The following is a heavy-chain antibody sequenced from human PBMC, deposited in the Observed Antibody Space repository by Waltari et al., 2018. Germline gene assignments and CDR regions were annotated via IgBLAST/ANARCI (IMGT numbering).Heavy chain of an antibody. CDR3: AKDSHGYYRPFDF. D-gene: IGHD3-3*01. CDR2: ISGSGSST. CDR1: GLIFSSFA. V-gene: IGHV3-23*01. Sequence: DVQLLESGGGLVQPGGSLRLSCAASGLIFSSFAMSWVRQAPGKGLGWVSTISGSGSSTYYADSVKGRFTISRDNSKNTLYLQMNSLRAEDTAVYYCAKDSHGYYRPFDFWGQGTRVTVSS. J-gene: IGHJ5*01.